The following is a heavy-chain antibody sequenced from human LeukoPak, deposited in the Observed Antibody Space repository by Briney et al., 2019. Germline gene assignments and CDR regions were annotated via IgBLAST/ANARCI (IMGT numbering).Heavy chain of an antibody. CDR2: IYYSGST. CDR3: ARYSGYSSGWYFWFDP. Sequence: PSETLSLTCTVSGGSISSYYWSWIRQPLGKGLEWIGYIYYSGSTNYNPSLKSRVTISVDTSKNQFSLKLSSVTAADTAVYYCARYSGYSSGWYFWFDPWGQGTLVTVSS. D-gene: IGHD6-19*01. CDR1: GGSISSYY. V-gene: IGHV4-59*08. J-gene: IGHJ5*02.